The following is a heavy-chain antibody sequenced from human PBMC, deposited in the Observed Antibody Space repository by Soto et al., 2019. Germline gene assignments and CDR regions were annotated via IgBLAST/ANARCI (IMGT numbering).Heavy chain of an antibody. CDR2: ISYSGST. Sequence: SETLSLTCTVSGGSISSYYWSWIRQPPGKGLEWIGYISYSGSTKYNPSLKSRLTISVDTSKNQFSLKLSSVTAADTAVYYCARDISSGGYYYFDYWGQGTLVTVSS. V-gene: IGHV4-59*01. J-gene: IGHJ4*02. D-gene: IGHD3-22*01. CDR1: GGSISSYY. CDR3: ARDISSGGYYYFDY.